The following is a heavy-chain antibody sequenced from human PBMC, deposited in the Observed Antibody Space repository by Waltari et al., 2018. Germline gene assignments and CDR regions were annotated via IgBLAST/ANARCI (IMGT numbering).Heavy chain of an antibody. CDR1: GFTFSSSS. Sequence: EVQLVESGGGLIQPGGSLRLSCAASGFTFSSSSMNWVRQAPGKGLEWVSYISSTSSAIYYADSVKGRVTISRDNAKSSLYLQMNSLRAEDTAVYYCARGWAAGTNGDYWGQGTLVTVSS. V-gene: IGHV3-48*04. D-gene: IGHD6-13*01. CDR3: ARGWAAGTNGDY. J-gene: IGHJ4*02. CDR2: ISSTSSAI.